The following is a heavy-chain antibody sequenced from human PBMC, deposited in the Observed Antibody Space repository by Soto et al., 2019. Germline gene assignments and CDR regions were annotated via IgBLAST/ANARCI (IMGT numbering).Heavy chain of an antibody. CDR2: ISWNSGSI. Sequence: GGSLRLSCAASGCTFDDYAMHCVRQAPGKGLEWVSGISWNSGSIGYADSVKGRFTISRDNAKNSLYLQMNSLRAEDTALYYCANSLGEYYYYYGMDVWGQGTTVTVPS. V-gene: IGHV3-9*01. CDR3: ANSLGEYYYYYGMDV. D-gene: IGHD3-3*01. J-gene: IGHJ6*02. CDR1: GCTFDDYA.